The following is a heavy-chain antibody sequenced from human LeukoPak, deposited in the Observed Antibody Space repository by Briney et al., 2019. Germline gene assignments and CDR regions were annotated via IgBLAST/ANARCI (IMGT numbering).Heavy chain of an antibody. CDR1: GFAFSSYW. J-gene: IGHJ3*02. Sequence: PGGSLRLSCAASGFAFSSYWMSWVRQAPGKGLEWVANIRKDGSEKFYVDSVKGRFTISRDNAKNSLYLHMNSLRAEDTAIYYCMRDPYTSSLIWGQGTMVTVSA. CDR3: MRDPYTSSLI. D-gene: IGHD2-2*02. CDR2: IRKDGSEK. V-gene: IGHV3-7*01.